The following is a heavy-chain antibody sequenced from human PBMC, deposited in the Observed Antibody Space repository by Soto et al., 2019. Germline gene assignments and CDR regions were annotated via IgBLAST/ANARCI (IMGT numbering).Heavy chain of an antibody. D-gene: IGHD3-10*01. Sequence: GGSLRLSCAASGVTFSSYAMHWVRQAPGKGLEWVAVISYDGSNKYYADSVKGRFTISRDNSKNTLYLQMNSLRAEDTAVYYCARVTMVRGVTADYWGQGTLVTVSS. V-gene: IGHV3-30-3*01. CDR1: GVTFSSYA. CDR3: ARVTMVRGVTADY. J-gene: IGHJ4*02. CDR2: ISYDGSNK.